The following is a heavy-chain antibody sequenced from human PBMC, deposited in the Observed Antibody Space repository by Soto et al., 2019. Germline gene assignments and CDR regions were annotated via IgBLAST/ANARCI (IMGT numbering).Heavy chain of an antibody. V-gene: IGHV1-18*01. CDR2: ISTYKGNT. CDR1: GYTSTSYG. CDR3: ATRSPAFDY. J-gene: IGHJ4*02. Sequence: QVQLVQSGPEVKKPGASVKVSCKTSGYTSTSYGISWVRQAPGQGLEWMGWISTYKGNTNYAQKFQGRVTMTTDTSTSTAYMELRSLRSDDTAVYYCATRSPAFDYWGQGTLVTVSS.